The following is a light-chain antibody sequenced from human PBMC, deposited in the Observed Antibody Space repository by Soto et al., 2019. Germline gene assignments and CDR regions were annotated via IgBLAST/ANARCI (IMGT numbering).Light chain of an antibody. CDR2: AAS. CDR1: QGISSY. J-gene: IGKJ4*01. CDR3: QQLNSYPHT. V-gene: IGKV1-9*01. Sequence: DIQLTQSPSFLSASVGDRVTITCRASQGISSYLAWYQQKPGKAPKLLIYAASTLQSWVPSRFNGRGSGTEFTLTISSLQPEDFATYYCQQLNSYPHTFGGGTKVEIK.